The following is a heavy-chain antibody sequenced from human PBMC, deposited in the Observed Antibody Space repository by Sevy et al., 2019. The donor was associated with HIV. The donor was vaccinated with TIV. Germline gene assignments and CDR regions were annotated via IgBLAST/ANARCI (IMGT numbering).Heavy chain of an antibody. J-gene: IGHJ2*01. D-gene: IGHD3-22*01. Sequence: GGSLRLSCAASGFTVSHSYMNWFRQAPGKGLEWVSVIYIGDSTYYADSVKGRFTISRDNSKNTLYLQMNSLRVEDTAVYYCARAGSSGPGHFDLWGRGTLVTVSS. V-gene: IGHV3-53*05. CDR2: IYIGDST. CDR1: GFTVSHSY. CDR3: ARAGSSGPGHFDL.